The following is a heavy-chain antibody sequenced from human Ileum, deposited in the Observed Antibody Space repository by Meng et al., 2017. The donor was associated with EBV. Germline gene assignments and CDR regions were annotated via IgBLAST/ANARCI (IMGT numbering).Heavy chain of an antibody. CDR3: ARTGVGLAFDY. Sequence: QLQLRESGPARVQSSGTLLLPCGVSGDSMTNNHWWTWVRQPPGKGLEWIGEIYHSGSTNYNPSLQSRATISVDMSKKQFSLKLRSVTAADTAVYYCARTGVGLAFDYWGLGTLVTVSS. CDR1: GDSMTNNHW. D-gene: IGHD2-8*01. J-gene: IGHJ4*02. V-gene: IGHV4-4*02. CDR2: IYHSGST.